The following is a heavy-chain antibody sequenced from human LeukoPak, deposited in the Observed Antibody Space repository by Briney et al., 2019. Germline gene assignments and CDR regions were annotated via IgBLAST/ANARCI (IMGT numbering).Heavy chain of an antibody. V-gene: IGHV3-23*01. J-gene: IGHJ4*02. CDR2: ISGSGGRT. CDR1: GFIFSSYD. Sequence: GGSLRLSCAASGFIFSSYDMSWVRQAPGKGLEWISYISGSGGRTYYADSVKGRFTISRDNSKNTLYLQMNSLRAEDTAVYYCAKGEYYDSSGQPLDYWGQGTLVTVSS. D-gene: IGHD3-22*01. CDR3: AKGEYYDSSGQPLDY.